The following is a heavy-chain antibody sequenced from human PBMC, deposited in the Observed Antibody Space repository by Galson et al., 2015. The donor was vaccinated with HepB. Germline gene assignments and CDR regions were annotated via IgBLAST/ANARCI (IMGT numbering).Heavy chain of an antibody. J-gene: IGHJ4*02. CDR1: GGSISSYY. Sequence: ETLSLTCTVSGGSISSYYWSWIRQPPGKGLEWIGYIYYSGSTNYNPSLKSRVTISVDTSKNQFSLKLSSVTAADTAVYYCARGYSYGNYYFDYWGQGTLVTVSS. D-gene: IGHD5-18*01. V-gene: IGHV4-59*01. CDR2: IYYSGST. CDR3: ARGYSYGNYYFDY.